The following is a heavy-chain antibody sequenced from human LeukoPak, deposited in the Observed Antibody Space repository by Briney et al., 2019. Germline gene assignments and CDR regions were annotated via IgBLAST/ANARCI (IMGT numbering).Heavy chain of an antibody. CDR1: GYTFTGYY. CDR3: AREHSILADYDILTGYYRAVDY. V-gene: IGHV1-2*02. CDR2: INPNSGGT. D-gene: IGHD3-9*01. J-gene: IGHJ4*02. Sequence: ASVKVSCKASGYTFTGYYMHWVRQAPGQGLEWMGWINPNSGGTNYAQKFQGRVTMTRDTSISTAYMELSRLRSDDTAVYYCAREHSILADYDILTGYYRAVDYWGQGTLVTVSS.